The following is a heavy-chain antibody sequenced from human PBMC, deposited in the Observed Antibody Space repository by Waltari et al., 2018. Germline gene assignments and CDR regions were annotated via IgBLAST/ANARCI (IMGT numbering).Heavy chain of an antibody. CDR2: IRLDGSEM. D-gene: IGHD6-19*01. Sequence: EVQLVESGGGLVQPGGSLRLACAASGSTFSSYWMSWVRQAPGTGLEWGGNIRLDGSEMTYVDSVRGRFTISRDNAKNSLYLQMNSLRAEDTAVYYCARDRWAVADNHYYYYGLDVWGQGTTVTVSS. V-gene: IGHV3-7*01. J-gene: IGHJ6*02. CDR3: ARDRWAVADNHYYYYGLDV. CDR1: GSTFSSYW.